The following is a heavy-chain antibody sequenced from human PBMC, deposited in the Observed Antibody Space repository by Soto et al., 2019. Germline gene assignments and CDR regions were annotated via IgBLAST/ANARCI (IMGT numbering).Heavy chain of an antibody. CDR3: ANYYGSGSHGMDV. V-gene: IGHV1-69*02. CDR1: GGTFSSYT. Sequence: QVQLVQSGAEVKKPGSSVKVSCKASGGTFSSYTISWVRQAPGQGLEWMGRIIPILGIANYAQKFQGRVTITADKSTSTAYMELSSLRSEDTAVYYCANYYGSGSHGMDVWGQGPTVTVSS. D-gene: IGHD3-10*01. CDR2: IIPILGIA. J-gene: IGHJ6*02.